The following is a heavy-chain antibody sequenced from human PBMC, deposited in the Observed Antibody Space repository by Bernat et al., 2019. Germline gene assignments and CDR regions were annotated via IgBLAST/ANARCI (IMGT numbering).Heavy chain of an antibody. D-gene: IGHD3-22*01. CDR2: ISSSSSTI. Sequence: EVQLVESGGGLVQPGGSLRLSCAASGFTFSSYSMNWFRQAPGKGLEWVSYISSSSSTIFYADSVKGRFTISRDNAKNSLYLQMISLRAEDTAVYDCARDRSSDYDPHFDYWGQGTLVTVSS. J-gene: IGHJ4*02. CDR1: GFTFSSYS. V-gene: IGHV3-48*01. CDR3: ARDRSSDYDPHFDY.